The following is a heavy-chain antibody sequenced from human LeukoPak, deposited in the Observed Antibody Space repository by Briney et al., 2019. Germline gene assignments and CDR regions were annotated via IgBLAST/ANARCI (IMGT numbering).Heavy chain of an antibody. Sequence: GGSLRLSCAASGFTFSSYAMSWVRQAPGKGLEWVSAISGSGGSTYYADSVKGRFTISRDNSKSTLYLQMNSLRAEDTAVYYCAKDPCSSTSCYPYNWFDPWGQGTLVTVSS. CDR3: AKDPCSSTSCYPYNWFDP. CDR2: ISGSGGST. CDR1: GFTFSSYA. J-gene: IGHJ5*02. D-gene: IGHD2-2*01. V-gene: IGHV3-23*01.